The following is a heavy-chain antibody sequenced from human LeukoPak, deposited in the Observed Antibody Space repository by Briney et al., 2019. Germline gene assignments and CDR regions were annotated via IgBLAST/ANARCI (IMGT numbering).Heavy chain of an antibody. CDR3: AGSSGWSGVLDY. Sequence: SQTLSLTCTVSGGSISSSDYYWSWIRQPPGKGLEWIGYISYSGSTNNNPSLKSRVTTSLDTSKNQFSLKLTSVTTADSAMYYCAGSSGWSGVLDYWGQGTLVTVSS. D-gene: IGHD6-19*01. CDR2: ISYSGST. CDR1: GGSISSSDYY. J-gene: IGHJ4*02. V-gene: IGHV4-61*08.